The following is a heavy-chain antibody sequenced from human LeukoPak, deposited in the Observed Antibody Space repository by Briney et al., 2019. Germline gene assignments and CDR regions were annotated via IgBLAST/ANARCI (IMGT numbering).Heavy chain of an antibody. J-gene: IGHJ3*02. V-gene: IGHV3-21*01. Sequence: GGSLRLSCAASGFTFSSYIMNWVRQAPGKGLEWVSSISSSSSYIYYADSLKGRFTISRDNAKNSLYLQMNSLRAEDTAVYYCARDLSMIVVPDAFDIWGQGTMVTVSS. CDR2: ISSSSSYI. CDR1: GFTFSSYI. D-gene: IGHD3-22*01. CDR3: ARDLSMIVVPDAFDI.